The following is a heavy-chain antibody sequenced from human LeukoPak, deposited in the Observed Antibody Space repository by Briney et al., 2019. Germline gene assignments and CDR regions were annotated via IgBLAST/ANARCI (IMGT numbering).Heavy chain of an antibody. CDR3: ARVGSGNLDS. D-gene: IGHD1-26*01. J-gene: IGHJ4*02. V-gene: IGHV4-59*01. CDR2: VYYSGNT. CDR1: GHSISTYY. Sequence: SETLSLTCTVSGHSISTYYWSWIRQPPGKGLEWIGYVYYSGNTNLNPSLKSRVTLSIDTSKNQFSLKLSSVTAADTAVYYCARVGSGNLDSWGQGTLVTVSS.